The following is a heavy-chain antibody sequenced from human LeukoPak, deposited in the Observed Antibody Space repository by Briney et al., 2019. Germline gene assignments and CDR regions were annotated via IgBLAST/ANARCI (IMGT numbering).Heavy chain of an antibody. CDR3: ARHEIVVVTIYYFDY. J-gene: IGHJ4*02. D-gene: IGHD3-22*01. V-gene: IGHV4-39*01. CDR2: IYYSGST. Sequence: SETLSLTCTVSGGSISSSSYYWGWIRQPPGKGLEWIGSIYYSGSTYYNPSLKSRVTISVDTSKNQFSLMLISMIAADTAVYYCARHEIVVVTIYYFDYWGQGTLVTVSS. CDR1: GGSISSSSYY.